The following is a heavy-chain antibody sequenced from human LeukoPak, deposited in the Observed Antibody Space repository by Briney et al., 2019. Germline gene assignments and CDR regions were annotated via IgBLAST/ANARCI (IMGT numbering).Heavy chain of an antibody. CDR2: IWYDGNNK. Sequence: GGSLRLSCAASGFTFSSYGMHWVRQAPGKGLEWVAVIWYDGNNKYYADSVKGRFTISRDNSKNTLYLQMNSLRAEDTAVYYCAKDWGYTTMVSYYWGQGTLVTVSS. CDR1: GFTFSSYG. J-gene: IGHJ4*02. CDR3: AKDWGYTTMVSYY. D-gene: IGHD5-18*01. V-gene: IGHV3-33*06.